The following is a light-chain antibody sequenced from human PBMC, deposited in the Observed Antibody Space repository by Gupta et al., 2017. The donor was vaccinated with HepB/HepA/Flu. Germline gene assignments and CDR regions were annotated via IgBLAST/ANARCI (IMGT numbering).Light chain of an antibody. CDR3: QQSYSTLFT. J-gene: IGKJ3*01. CDR1: QSISSY. V-gene: IGKV1-39*01. Sequence: DIQMTQSPSSLSASVGDRVTITCRASQSISSYLNWYQQKPGKVPKLLIYAASSLQSGVPSRFSGSGSGTDFTLTISSLQPEDFATYYCQQSYSTLFTFGHGTKVDIK. CDR2: AAS.